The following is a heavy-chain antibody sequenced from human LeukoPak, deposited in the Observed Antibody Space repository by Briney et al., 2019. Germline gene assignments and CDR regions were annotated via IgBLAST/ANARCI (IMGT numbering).Heavy chain of an antibody. J-gene: IGHJ1*01. CDR2: IYHTGST. Sequence: SQTLSLTCAVYGGSFSTYYWSWIRQPPGKGLEWIGDIYHTGSTTYSPSLKSRVTISVDTSKKQFSLSLTSVTAADTPVYYCGRRRRLWFGVLEGWGQARLVTASS. D-gene: IGHD3-10*01. V-gene: IGHV4-34*01. CDR3: GRRRRLWFGVLEG. CDR1: GGSFSTYY.